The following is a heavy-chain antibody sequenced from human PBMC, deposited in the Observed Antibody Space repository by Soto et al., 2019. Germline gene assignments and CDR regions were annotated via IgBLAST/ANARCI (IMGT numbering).Heavy chain of an antibody. Sequence: EVQLLESGGGLVQPGGSLRLSCAASGFTFSSYAMSWVRQAPGKGLEWVSAISGSGGSTYYADSVKGRFTISRDKSKNTLYLQMNSLRAEDTAVYYCAKEEPACSGGRCYSYYYYYGMDVWGQGTTVTVSS. V-gene: IGHV3-23*01. CDR3: AKEEPACSGGRCYSYYYYYGMDV. D-gene: IGHD2-15*01. J-gene: IGHJ6*02. CDR2: ISGSGGST. CDR1: GFTFSSYA.